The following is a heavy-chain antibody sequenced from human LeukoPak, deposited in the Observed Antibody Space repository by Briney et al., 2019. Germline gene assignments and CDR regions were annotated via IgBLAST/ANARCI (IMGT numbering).Heavy chain of an antibody. V-gene: IGHV3-30*02. CDR1: GFTFSSYG. J-gene: IGHJ4*02. D-gene: IGHD3-10*02. CDR3: VKHMAPPGRSRLFGELLYRPFDY. Sequence: PGGSLRLSCAASGFTFSSYGMHWVRQAPGKGLEWVAFIRYEGSNKYYADSVKGRFTISRDNSKNTLYLQMNSLRAEDTAVYYCVKHMAPPGRSRLFGELLYRPFDYWGQGTLVTVSS. CDR2: IRYEGSNK.